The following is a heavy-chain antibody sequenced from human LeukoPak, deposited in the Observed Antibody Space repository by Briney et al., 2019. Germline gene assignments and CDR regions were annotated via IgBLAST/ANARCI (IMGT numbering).Heavy chain of an antibody. J-gene: IGHJ4*02. V-gene: IGHV3-30*02. CDR3: AEDQKLQPFHY. CDR1: GFTFSTYG. CDR2: IQFDGSEE. Sequence: PGGSLRLSCAASGFTFSTYGMHWVRQAPCKGLEWVAFIQFDGSEEFYADSVKGRFSISRDNSKSTLYLQMNSLRAEDTSVYYCAEDQKLQPFHYWGQGTLVTVSS. D-gene: IGHD2-15*01.